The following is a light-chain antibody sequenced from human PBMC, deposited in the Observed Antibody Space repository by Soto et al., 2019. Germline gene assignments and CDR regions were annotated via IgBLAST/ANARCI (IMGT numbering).Light chain of an antibody. CDR1: SSDVGGYNY. CDR3: SSYAGSNNLGV. Sequence: QSVLTQPPSASESPGQSVTISCTGTSSDVGGYNYVSWYQQHPGKAPKLMIYEVTKRPSGVPNRFSGSKSGNTASLTVSGLQAEDEADYYCSSYAGSNNLGVFGTGTKVT. J-gene: IGLJ1*01. V-gene: IGLV2-8*01. CDR2: EVT.